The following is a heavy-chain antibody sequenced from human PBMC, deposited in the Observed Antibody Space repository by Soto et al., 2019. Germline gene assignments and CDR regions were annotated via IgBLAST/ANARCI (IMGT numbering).Heavy chain of an antibody. CDR2: IIPILGIA. D-gene: IGHD1-7*01. CDR3: ARDTWGPELRLDY. CDR1: GGTFSSYT. V-gene: IGHV1-69*08. J-gene: IGHJ4*02. Sequence: QVQLVQSGAEVKKPGSSVKVSCKASGGTFSSYTISWVRQAPGQGLEWMGRIIPILGIANYAQKFQGRVTITADKSTSTAYMELSSLRSEDTAVYYCARDTWGPELRLDYWGQGTLVTVSS.